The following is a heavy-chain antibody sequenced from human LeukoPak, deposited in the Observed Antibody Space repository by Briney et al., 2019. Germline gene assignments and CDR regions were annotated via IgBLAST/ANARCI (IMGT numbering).Heavy chain of an antibody. CDR3: ARIAAAGTGYYYYYMDV. Sequence: PGGSLRLSCAASGFTFSSYAMHWVRQAPGKGLGWVAVISYDGSNKYYADSVKGRFTISRDNSKNTLYLQMNSLRAEDTAVYYCARIAAAGTGYYYYYMDVWGKGTTVTVSS. CDR1: GFTFSSYA. V-gene: IGHV3-30*04. CDR2: ISYDGSNK. D-gene: IGHD6-13*01. J-gene: IGHJ6*03.